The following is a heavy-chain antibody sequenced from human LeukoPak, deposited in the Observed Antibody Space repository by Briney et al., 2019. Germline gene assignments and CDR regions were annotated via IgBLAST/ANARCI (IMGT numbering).Heavy chain of an antibody. D-gene: IGHD4-17*01. J-gene: IGHJ3*01. CDR2: ITASGGKT. CDR1: RFAFSTYA. CDR3: TKDPNGDYVGAFDF. V-gene: IGHV3-23*01. Sequence: PGGSLRLSCAASRFAFSTYAMTWVRQAPGKGLEWVSSITASGGKTYADSVKGRFTITRDNSKGTLYLQMNSLRAEDTAVYYCTKDPNGDYVGAFDFWGQGAMVTVSS.